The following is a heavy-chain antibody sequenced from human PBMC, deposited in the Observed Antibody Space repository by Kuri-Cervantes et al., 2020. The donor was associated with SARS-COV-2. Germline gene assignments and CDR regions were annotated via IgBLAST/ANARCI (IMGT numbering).Heavy chain of an antibody. J-gene: IGHJ3*01. CDR1: GFTFSSYW. CDR2: INGSGADK. D-gene: IGHD1-26*01. Sequence: GESLNISCAASGFTFSSYWMNWVRHAPGAGLEWLSTINGSGADKFYADSVKGRITFSRDNSKTTVYLEMSGLRAADAAIYYCARQDSSSTAFDFWGQGTMVTVSS. CDR3: ARQDSSSTAFDF. V-gene: IGHV3-23*01.